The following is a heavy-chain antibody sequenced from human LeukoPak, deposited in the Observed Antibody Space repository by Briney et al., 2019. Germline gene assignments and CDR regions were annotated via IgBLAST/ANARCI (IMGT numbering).Heavy chain of an antibody. V-gene: IGHV1-69*15. Sequence: GSSVKVSCKASGDTFSSYAISWVRQAPGQGLEWMGRIITIFGTANYAQKFQGRVTITPDESTSTAYMELSSLRSEDTAGYYCATYGSGSYAWFGDYYFDYWGQGTLVTVSS. D-gene: IGHD3-10*01. CDR3: ATYGSGSYAWFGDYYFDY. J-gene: IGHJ4*02. CDR2: IITIFGTA. CDR1: GDTFSSYA.